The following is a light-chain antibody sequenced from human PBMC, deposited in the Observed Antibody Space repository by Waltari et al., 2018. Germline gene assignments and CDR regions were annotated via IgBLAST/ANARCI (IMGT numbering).Light chain of an antibody. Sequence: QSVLTQPPSVSGAPGQRVTISCPGSRSNIGAGSDVPWYQHLPGAAPRLLIFGNSNRPSGVPDRFSASKSDTSASLAITGLQAEDEADYYCQSYDSSLGVGVFGGGTKLTVL. CDR1: RSNIGAGSD. CDR2: GNS. CDR3: QSYDSSLGVGV. V-gene: IGLV1-40*01. J-gene: IGLJ3*02.